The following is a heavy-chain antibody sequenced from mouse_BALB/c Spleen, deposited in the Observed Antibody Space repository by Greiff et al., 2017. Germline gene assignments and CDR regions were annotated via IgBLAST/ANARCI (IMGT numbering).Heavy chain of an antibody. CDR3: ASAYYNYAMDY. J-gene: IGHJ4*01. V-gene: IGHV5-9-2*01. D-gene: IGHD2-12*01. CDR2: ISDGGSYT. Sequence: EVKLVESGGGLVKPGGSLKLSCAASGFTFSSYAMSWVRQTPEKRLEWVATISDGGSYTYYPDSVKGRFTISRDNAKNNLYLQMSSLKSEDTAMYYCASAYYNYAMDYWGQGTSVTVSS. CDR1: GFTFSSYA.